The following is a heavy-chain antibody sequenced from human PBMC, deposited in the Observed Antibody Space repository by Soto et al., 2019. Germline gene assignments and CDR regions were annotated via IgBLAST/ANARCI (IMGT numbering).Heavy chain of an antibody. J-gene: IGHJ4*02. CDR1: GFTFTNYG. V-gene: IGHV3-23*01. Sequence: EVQLLESGGGLVQPGGSLRLSCVASGFTFTNYGLGWVRQAPGKGLECLSLISGGGDKVYYADSVKGRFPISRDNARNTLYLQMSSLGAEDTAVYYCMKRTAVFGVADYWGQGTLVTVSS. CDR3: MKRTAVFGVADY. CDR2: ISGGGDKV. D-gene: IGHD3-3*01.